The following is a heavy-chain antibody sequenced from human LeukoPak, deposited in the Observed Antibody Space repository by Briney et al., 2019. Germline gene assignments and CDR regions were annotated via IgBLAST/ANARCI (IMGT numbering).Heavy chain of an antibody. V-gene: IGHV4-38-2*01. CDR3: ARVVGSSSSKNWFDP. J-gene: IGHJ5*02. CDR1: GYSITDGYY. CDR2: VYQSGST. D-gene: IGHD2-2*01. Sequence: SETLSLTCGVSGYSITDGYYWGWIRQPPGKGPEYIVFVYQSGSTYYNPSLRRRVTMSVDTSKNQFSLNLTSVTAADTAVYFCARVVGSSSSKNWFDPWDQGTLVTVSS.